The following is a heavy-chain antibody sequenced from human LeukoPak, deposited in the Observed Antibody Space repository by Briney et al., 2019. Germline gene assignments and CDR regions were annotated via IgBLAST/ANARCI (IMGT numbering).Heavy chain of an antibody. V-gene: IGHV3-23*01. Sequence: GGSLRLSCAVSGFTFSSYAMSWVRQAPGKGLEWVSAISGSGGSTYYADSVKGRFTISRDNAKNSLYLQMHSLRAEDTAVYFCARRATTERGHSYGLDYWGQGTLVTVSS. CDR2: ISGSGGST. CDR1: GFTFSSYA. CDR3: ARRATTERGHSYGLDY. D-gene: IGHD5-18*01. J-gene: IGHJ4*02.